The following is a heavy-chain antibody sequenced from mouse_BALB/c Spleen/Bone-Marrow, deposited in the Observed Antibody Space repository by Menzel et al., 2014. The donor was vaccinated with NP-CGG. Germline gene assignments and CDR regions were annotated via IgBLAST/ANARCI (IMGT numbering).Heavy chain of an antibody. CDR3: ARPRMITTYFDV. Sequence: EGKLVGSGGGLVKPRGSLKLSCAASGFTFSTYAMSWGRQTPEKRLEWVATINTGGTYIYYADSVKGRFTISRDNAKNTLYLQMSSLRSEDTAMFYCARPRMITTYFDVWGAGTTVTVSS. D-gene: IGHD2-4*01. CDR1: GFTFSTYA. CDR2: INTGGTYI. V-gene: IGHV5-9-3*01. J-gene: IGHJ1*01.